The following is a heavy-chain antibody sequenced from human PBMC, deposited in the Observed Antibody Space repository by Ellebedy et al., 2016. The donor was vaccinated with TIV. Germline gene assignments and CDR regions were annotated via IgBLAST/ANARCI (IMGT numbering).Heavy chain of an antibody. J-gene: IGHJ3*02. CDR3: AKLRVKKITFGGVIGMAFDI. CDR1: GVSISSSY. CDR2: IYDSGST. V-gene: IGHV4-59*01. Sequence: GSLRLXXTVSGVSISSSYWSWIRQAPGKGLEWIGYIYDSGSTNYNPSLKSPVTISVDTSKNQFSLKLNSVTTADTAVYYCAKLRVKKITFGGVIGMAFDIWGQGTMVTVSS. D-gene: IGHD3-16*02.